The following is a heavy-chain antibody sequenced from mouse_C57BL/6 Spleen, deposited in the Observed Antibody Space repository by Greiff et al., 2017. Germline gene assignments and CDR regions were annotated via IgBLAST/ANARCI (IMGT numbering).Heavy chain of an antibody. CDR2: IWRGGST. D-gene: IGHD1-1*02. J-gene: IGHJ1*03. Sequence: VQGVESGPGLVQPSQSLSITCTVSGFSLTSYGVHWVRQSPGKGLEWLGVIWRGGSTDYNAAFISRLSISKDNSKSQVFFKMNSLQADDTAIYYCARRRGGYWYFDVWGTGTTVTVSS. V-gene: IGHV2-2*01. CDR3: ARRRGGYWYFDV. CDR1: GFSLTSYG.